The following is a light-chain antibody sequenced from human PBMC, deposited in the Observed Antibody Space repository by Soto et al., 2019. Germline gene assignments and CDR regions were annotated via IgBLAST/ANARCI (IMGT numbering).Light chain of an antibody. CDR3: SSYTDSSNYV. J-gene: IGLJ1*01. CDR2: EVS. Sequence: QSALTQPASVSGSLGQSITISCTGSSSDVGGYNYISWYQQHPGKAPKVMIYEVSNRPSGVSNRFSGSRSGNTASLTISGLQAEDEADYYCSSYTDSSNYVFGTGTKLTVL. V-gene: IGLV2-14*01. CDR1: SSDVGGYNY.